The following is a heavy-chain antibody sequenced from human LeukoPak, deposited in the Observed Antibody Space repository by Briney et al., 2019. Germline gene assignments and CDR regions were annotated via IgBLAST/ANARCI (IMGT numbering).Heavy chain of an antibody. D-gene: IGHD1-1*01. Sequence: GGSLRLSCAASGFTLSSNYMSWVRQAPGKGLEWVSVIYSGGSTYYADSVKGRFTISRDNSKDTLYLQMNSLRAEDTAVYYCAREGTPGAFDIWGQGTMVTVSS. CDR2: IYSGGST. CDR1: GFTLSSNY. V-gene: IGHV3-53*01. CDR3: AREGTPGAFDI. J-gene: IGHJ3*02.